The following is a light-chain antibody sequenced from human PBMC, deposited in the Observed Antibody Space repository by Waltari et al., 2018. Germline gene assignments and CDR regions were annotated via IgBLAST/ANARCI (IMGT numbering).Light chain of an antibody. Sequence: DIQMTQSPSTLSASVGDRVTITCRASQRISGWLAWYQQKPGKAPTLLIDKASTLESGVSSRFSGSGSGTEFTLTISSLQPDDLATYYCQQYDSYSLTFGGGTKVEIK. CDR3: QQYDSYSLT. V-gene: IGKV1-5*03. CDR2: KAS. CDR1: QRISGW. J-gene: IGKJ4*01.